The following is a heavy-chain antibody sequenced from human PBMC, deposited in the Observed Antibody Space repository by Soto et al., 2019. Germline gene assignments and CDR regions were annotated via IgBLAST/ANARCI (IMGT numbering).Heavy chain of an antibody. CDR2: IWYDGSNK. J-gene: IGHJ3*02. CDR1: GFTFSSYG. V-gene: IGHV3-33*01. D-gene: IGHD4-17*01. CDR3: ARDFPFFDDYGDYTDAFDI. Sequence: QVQLVESGGGVVQPGRSLRLSCAASGFTFSSYGMHWVRQAPGKGLEWVAVIWYDGSNKYYADSVKGRFTISRDNSKNTLYLQMNSLRAEDTAVYYCARDFPFFDDYGDYTDAFDIWGQGTMVTVSS.